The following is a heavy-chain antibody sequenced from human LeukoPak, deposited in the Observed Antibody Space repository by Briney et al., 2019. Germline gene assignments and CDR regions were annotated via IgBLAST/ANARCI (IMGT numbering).Heavy chain of an antibody. V-gene: IGHV3-74*01. J-gene: IGHJ4*02. CDR1: GITFSPYC. Sequence: GGSLRLSCAASGITFSPYCMHWVRQRPGQGLEWVSLIKGDGSTTTYADSVKGRFTISRDNAKNTLYLQINSLRAEDTAVFYCARSRQGFFDYWGQGTLVTVSS. CDR2: IKGDGSTT. CDR3: ARSRQGFFDY.